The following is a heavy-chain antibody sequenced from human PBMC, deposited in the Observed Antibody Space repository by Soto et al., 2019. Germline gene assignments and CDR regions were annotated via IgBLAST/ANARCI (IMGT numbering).Heavy chain of an antibody. CDR2: IDGSGGDT. CDR1: GFTFSSYA. V-gene: IGHV3-23*01. J-gene: IGHJ4*02. D-gene: IGHD2-15*01. CDR3: AKEIVAAAYVETSPFDF. Sequence: EVRLLESGGGLVQPGGPLRLSCAASGFTFSSYAMGWVRQAPGKGLEWVSGIDGSGGDTSFADSVKGRFTISRDNSENTLYLHMNSLRDEDTARYFCAKEIVAAAYVETSPFDFWGQGTLVTVSS.